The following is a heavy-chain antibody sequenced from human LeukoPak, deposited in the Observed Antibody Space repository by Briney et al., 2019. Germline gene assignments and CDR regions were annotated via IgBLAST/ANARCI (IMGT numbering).Heavy chain of an antibody. V-gene: IGHV4-39*07. CDR1: SGSISTSNYY. Sequence: SETLSLTCTVSSGSISTSNYYWGWVRQPPGKALEWIGNIFYSGSTYYSPSLKSRVTISLDTSRNQFSLKLSSVTAADTAVYYCAKLAGSSLAWGQGTLVTVSS. CDR2: IFYSGST. J-gene: IGHJ5*02. D-gene: IGHD3-10*01. CDR3: AKLAGSSLA.